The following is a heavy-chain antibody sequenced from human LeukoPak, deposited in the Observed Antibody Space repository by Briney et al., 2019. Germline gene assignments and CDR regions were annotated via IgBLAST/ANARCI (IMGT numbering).Heavy chain of an antibody. Sequence: GGSLRLSCAASGFTFSSYAMSWVRQAPGKGLEWVSAISGSGGSTYYADSVKGRFTISRDNSKNTLYLQMNSLRAEDTAVYYCAKDQLNRYCSGGSCSTTHDYWGQGTLVTVSS. CDR2: ISGSGGST. CDR1: GFTFSSYA. V-gene: IGHV3-23*01. J-gene: IGHJ4*02. CDR3: AKDQLNRYCSGGSCSTTHDY. D-gene: IGHD2-15*01.